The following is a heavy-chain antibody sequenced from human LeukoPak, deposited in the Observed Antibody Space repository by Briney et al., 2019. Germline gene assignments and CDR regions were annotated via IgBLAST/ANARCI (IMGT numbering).Heavy chain of an antibody. CDR2: IYYSGST. CDR3: ARQGGYSSGWYPFHYFDY. Sequence: ASETLSLTCTVSGGSISSYYWSWIRQPPGKGLEWIGYIYYSGSTNYNPSLKSRATISVDTSKNQFSLKLSSVTAADTAVYYCARQGGYSSGWYPFHYFDYWGQGTLVTVSS. V-gene: IGHV4-59*08. D-gene: IGHD6-19*01. J-gene: IGHJ4*02. CDR1: GGSISSYY.